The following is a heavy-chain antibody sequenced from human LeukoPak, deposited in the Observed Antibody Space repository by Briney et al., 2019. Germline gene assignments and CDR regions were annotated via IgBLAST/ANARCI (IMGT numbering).Heavy chain of an antibody. CDR3: AKDQNTVATAPFDY. CDR2: LSGSAGST. CDR1: GFIFNKHA. Sequence: GGSLRLSCAASGFIFNKHAMSWVRQAPGKGLEWVSGLSGSAGSTYYGDSVRGRFTISRDNSKNVLYLQMNSLRAEDTALYYCAKDQNTVATAPFDYWGQGTLVTVSS. V-gene: IGHV3-23*01. D-gene: IGHD4-17*01. J-gene: IGHJ4*02.